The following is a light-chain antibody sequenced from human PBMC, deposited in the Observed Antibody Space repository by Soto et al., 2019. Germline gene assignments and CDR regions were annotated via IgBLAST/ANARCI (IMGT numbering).Light chain of an antibody. V-gene: IGKV3-20*01. CDR2: DTS. J-gene: IGKJ5*01. CDR3: QQYGTSEII. Sequence: EFVLTQSPCTLSLSPGERSTLSCRASQILTNSFIAWYQQRPGQAPRLLIYDTSSRASGIPDRFSGSGSGTDFTLTISRLETEDFAVFYCQQYGTSEIIFGQGTRLEIK. CDR1: QILTNSF.